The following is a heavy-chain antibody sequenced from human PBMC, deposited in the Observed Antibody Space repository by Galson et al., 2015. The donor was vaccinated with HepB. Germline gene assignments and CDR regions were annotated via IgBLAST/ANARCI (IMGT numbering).Heavy chain of an antibody. CDR3: ASLEQGPASYDY. CDR1: GFTVISNY. Sequence: SLRLSCAGSGFTVISNYMSWVRQAPGKGLEWVSIIHNGGSTYYADSVKGRFTISRDNSKNTLYLQMNNLRADDTAVYYCASLEQGPASYDYWGQGTLVTVSS. CDR2: IHNGGST. V-gene: IGHV3-66*01. J-gene: IGHJ4*02. D-gene: IGHD1-26*01.